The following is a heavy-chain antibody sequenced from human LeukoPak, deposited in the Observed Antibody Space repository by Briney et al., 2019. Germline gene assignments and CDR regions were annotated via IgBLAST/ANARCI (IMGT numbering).Heavy chain of an antibody. V-gene: IGHV4-30-2*01. CDR2: IYHSGST. D-gene: IGHD2/OR15-2a*01. CDR1: GGSISSGGYS. CDR3: ARCLSRCNNGFDI. J-gene: IGHJ3*02. Sequence: SETLSLTCAVSGGSISSGGYSWSWIRQPPGKGLECIGYIYHSGSTYYNPSLKSRVTISVDTSKNQFSLKLSSVTAADTAVYYCARCLSRCNNGFDIWGQGTMVTVSS.